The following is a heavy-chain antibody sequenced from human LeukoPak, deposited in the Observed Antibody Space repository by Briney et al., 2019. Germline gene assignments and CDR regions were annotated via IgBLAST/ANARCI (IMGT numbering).Heavy chain of an antibody. CDR3: ARLSTPRGPFDY. V-gene: IGHV5-51*01. Sequence: GESLKISCKSSGYSFTSNWIGWVRQMPGKGLEWMGILYPGDSETKYSPSFQGQVTISVDKSISTAYLQWSSLKASDTAMYYCARLSTPRGPFDYWGQGTLVTVSS. CDR2: LYPGDSET. J-gene: IGHJ4*02. D-gene: IGHD3-10*01. CDR1: GYSFTSNW.